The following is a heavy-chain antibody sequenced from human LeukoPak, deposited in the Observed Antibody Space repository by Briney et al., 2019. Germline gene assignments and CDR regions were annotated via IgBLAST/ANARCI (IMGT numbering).Heavy chain of an antibody. CDR1: GGSISSYY. V-gene: IGHV4-59*01. Sequence: PSETLSLTCTVSGGSISSYYWSWIRQPPGKGLEWIGYIYYSGSTNYNPSLKSRVTISVDTSKNQFSLKLSSVTAADTAVYYCARELDYYGSGSPTKGYYFDYWGQGTLVTVSS. D-gene: IGHD3-10*01. CDR3: ARELDYYGSGSPTKGYYFDY. CDR2: IYYSGST. J-gene: IGHJ4*02.